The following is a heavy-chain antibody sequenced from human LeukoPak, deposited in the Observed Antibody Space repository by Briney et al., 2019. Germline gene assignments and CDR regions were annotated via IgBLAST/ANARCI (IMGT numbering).Heavy chain of an antibody. J-gene: IGHJ4*02. D-gene: IGHD3-10*01. Sequence: ASVKVSCKASGYTFTSYGISWVRQAPGQGLEWMGWISAYSGNTNYAQKLQGSVTMTTDTSTSTAYMELRSLRSDDTAVYYCARNVGSGSYYTSYYFDYWGQGTLVTVSS. CDR1: GYTFTSYG. CDR3: ARNVGSGSYYTSYYFDY. V-gene: IGHV1-18*01. CDR2: ISAYSGNT.